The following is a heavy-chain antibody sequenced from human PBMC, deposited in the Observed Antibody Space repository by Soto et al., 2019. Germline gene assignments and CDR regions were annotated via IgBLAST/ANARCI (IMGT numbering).Heavy chain of an antibody. Sequence: ASVKVSCKASGYTFTGYYMHWVRQAPGQGLEWMGWINPNSGGTSYAQKFQGWVTMTRDTSISTAYMELSRLRSDDTAVYYCARVSTEGAFDIWGQGTMVTVSS. V-gene: IGHV1-2*04. CDR1: GYTFTGYY. D-gene: IGHD4-17*01. CDR3: ARVSTEGAFDI. J-gene: IGHJ3*02. CDR2: INPNSGGT.